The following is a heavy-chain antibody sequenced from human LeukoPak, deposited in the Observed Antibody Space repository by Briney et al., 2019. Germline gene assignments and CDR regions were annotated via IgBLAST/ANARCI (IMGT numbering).Heavy chain of an antibody. J-gene: IGHJ3*02. D-gene: IGHD4-23*01. V-gene: IGHV3-72*01. CDR3: ASTVGGGFDI. CDR1: GFTFSDYY. CDR2: SRNKGYSYTK. Sequence: GGSLRLSCAASGFTFSDYYMDWVRQAPGKGREWVGRSRNKGYSYTKEYAESVKGRFTISRDDSEDSVYLQMNSLKTEVTAVYYCASTVGGGFDIWGQGTMVTVSS.